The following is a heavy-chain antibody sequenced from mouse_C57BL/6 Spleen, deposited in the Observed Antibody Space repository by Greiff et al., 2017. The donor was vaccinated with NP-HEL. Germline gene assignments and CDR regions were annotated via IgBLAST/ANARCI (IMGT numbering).Heavy chain of an antibody. CDR3: ARGVYDDADFDY. Sequence: VKLQESGPELVKPGASVKISCKASGYAFSSSWMNWVKQRPGKGLEWIGRIYPGDGDTNYNGKFKGKATLTADKSSSTAYMQLSSLTSEDSAVYFCARGVYDDADFDYWGQGTTLTVSS. V-gene: IGHV1-82*01. D-gene: IGHD2-12*01. CDR1: GYAFSSSW. J-gene: IGHJ2*01. CDR2: IYPGDGDT.